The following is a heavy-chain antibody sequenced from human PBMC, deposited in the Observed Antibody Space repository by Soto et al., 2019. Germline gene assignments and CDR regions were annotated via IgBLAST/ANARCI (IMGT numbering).Heavy chain of an antibody. CDR3: ARVHRVAARSRGTQLGFDP. D-gene: IGHD6-6*01. Sequence: ASVKVSCKASGYTFTGYYMHWVRQAPGQGLEWMGWINPNSGGTNYAQKFQGRVTMTRDTSISTAYMELSRLRSDDTAVYYCARVHRVAARSRGTQLGFDPWGQGTLVTVS. CDR2: INPNSGGT. J-gene: IGHJ5*02. CDR1: GYTFTGYY. V-gene: IGHV1-2*02.